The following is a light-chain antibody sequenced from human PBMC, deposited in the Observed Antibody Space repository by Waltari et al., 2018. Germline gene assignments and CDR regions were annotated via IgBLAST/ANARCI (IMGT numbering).Light chain of an antibody. CDR3: QAWDSSTVV. CDR1: QLGDTY. V-gene: IGLV3-1*01. Sequence: QPPSVSVSPGQTASITSPGAQLGDTYACWYQQKPGQSPVLVIYQDSKRPSGIPERFSGSNSGNTATLTISGTQAMDEADYYCQAWDSSTVVFGGGTKLTVL. CDR2: QDS. J-gene: IGLJ2*01.